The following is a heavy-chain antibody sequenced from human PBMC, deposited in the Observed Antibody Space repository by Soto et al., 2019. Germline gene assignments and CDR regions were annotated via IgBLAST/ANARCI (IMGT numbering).Heavy chain of an antibody. D-gene: IGHD6-6*01. CDR2: ISGSGGST. CDR3: AKDLIEYSNSPWFDP. J-gene: IGHJ5*02. V-gene: IGHV3-23*01. Sequence: GGSLRLSCAASGFTFSSYAMSWVRQAPGKGLVWVSAISGSGGSTYYADSVKGPLTISRDNSKNTLYLQMNSLRAEDTAVYYCAKDLIEYSNSPWFDPWGQGTLVTVSS. CDR1: GFTFSSYA.